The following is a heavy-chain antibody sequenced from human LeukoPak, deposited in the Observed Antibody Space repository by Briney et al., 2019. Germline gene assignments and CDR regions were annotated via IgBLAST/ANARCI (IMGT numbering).Heavy chain of an antibody. CDR2: IFYSGNI. J-gene: IGHJ2*01. CDR1: GGSISSGDSH. D-gene: IGHD7-27*01. V-gene: IGHV4-30-4*01. CDR3: ARAPGVAEVGRLDL. Sequence: SQTLSLTCTVSGGSISSGDSHWSWIRQPPGKGLEWIGYIFYSGNIYYNPSLKSRLTISLDMSKNQFSLKLISVTAADTAVYYCARAPGVAEVGRLDLWGRGTLVTVSS.